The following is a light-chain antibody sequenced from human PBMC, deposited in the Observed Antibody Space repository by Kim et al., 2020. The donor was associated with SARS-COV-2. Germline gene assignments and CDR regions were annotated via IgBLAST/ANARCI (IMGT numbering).Light chain of an antibody. CDR3: SAWDSSLNAWV. Sequence: QTAKLTCTGNNNNVGNQGAAWLKQHQGHPPKLLSYRNNNRPSGISERFSASRSGDTASLTITGLQPEDETDYYCSAWDSSLNAWVFGGGTQLTVL. J-gene: IGLJ3*02. CDR1: NNNVGNQG. CDR2: RNN. V-gene: IGLV10-54*04.